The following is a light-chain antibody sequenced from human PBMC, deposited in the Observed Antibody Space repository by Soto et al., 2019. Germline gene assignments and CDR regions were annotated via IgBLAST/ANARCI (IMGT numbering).Light chain of an antibody. CDR1: QSISSY. J-gene: IGKJ5*01. Sequence: DIQMTQSPSCLSASVGGRVTFPCPASQSISSYLNWYQQKPGKAPKLLIYAASSLQSGVPSRFSGSGSGTDFTLTISSLQPEDFATYYCQQSYSTLITFGQGTRLEIK. V-gene: IGKV1-39*01. CDR3: QQSYSTLIT. CDR2: AAS.